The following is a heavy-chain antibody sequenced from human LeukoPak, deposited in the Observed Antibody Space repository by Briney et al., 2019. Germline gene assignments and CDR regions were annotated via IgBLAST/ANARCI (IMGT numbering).Heavy chain of an antibody. Sequence: QAGGSLRLSCVASGFTFSNYWMHWVRQAPGKGLEWVSYISNSGSTIYYADSVKGRFTISRDNAKNSLYLQMNSLRAEDTAVYYCARDGVGMDYWGQGTLVTVSS. CDR3: ARDGVGMDY. J-gene: IGHJ4*02. CDR2: ISNSGSTI. CDR1: GFTFSNYW. V-gene: IGHV3-48*04.